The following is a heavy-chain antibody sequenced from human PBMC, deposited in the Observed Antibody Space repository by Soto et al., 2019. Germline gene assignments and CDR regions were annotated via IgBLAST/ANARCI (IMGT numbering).Heavy chain of an antibody. CDR1: GFSFSTYN. CDR2: INGRSNYK. J-gene: IGHJ4*02. V-gene: IGHV3-21*02. D-gene: IGHD1-26*01. CDR3: VSEDGLVVSISAFDF. Sequence: EVQVVESGGGLVKPGGSLRLSCATSGFSFSTYNMNWVRQAPGKGMEWVSSINGRSNYKYYTDSVKDRFAISIDSPKNSLYLQMDSLRVEDTAVYSCVSEDGLVVSISAFDFWGQGTLVTVYS.